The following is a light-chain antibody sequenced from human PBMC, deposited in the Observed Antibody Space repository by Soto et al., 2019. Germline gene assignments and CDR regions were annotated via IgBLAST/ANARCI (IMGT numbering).Light chain of an antibody. CDR1: QSVTSS. Sequence: EIVLTQSPATLSLSPGDRATLSCRASQSVTSSLAWFQQKPGQAPRLLIYDVSRRATAIPARFSGSGSGTEFTLTISSLQSEDFAVYYCQQYNFWRTFGQGTKVDIK. CDR2: DVS. J-gene: IGKJ2*01. CDR3: QQYNFWRT. V-gene: IGKV3D-15*01.